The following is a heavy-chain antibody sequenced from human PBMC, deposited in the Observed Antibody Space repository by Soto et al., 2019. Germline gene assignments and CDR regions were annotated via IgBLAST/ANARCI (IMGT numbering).Heavy chain of an antibody. CDR1: GFTFSTYS. D-gene: IGHD2-15*01. J-gene: IGHJ4*02. CDR2: ISSGSSTI. CDR3: ARDPGRSATYYFDN. V-gene: IGHV3-48*02. Sequence: PGGSLRLSCAASGFTFSTYSMNWVRRAPGKGLEWVSYISSGSSTIYHADSVKGRFTISRDDAKNSLFLQMNSLREEDTAVYFCARDPGRSATYYFDNWGLGTLVTVSS.